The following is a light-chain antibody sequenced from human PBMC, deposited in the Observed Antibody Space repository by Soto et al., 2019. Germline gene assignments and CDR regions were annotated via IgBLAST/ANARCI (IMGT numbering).Light chain of an antibody. V-gene: IGLV2-11*01. CDR2: DVS. Sequence: QSALTQPRSVSGSPGQSVTISCTGTSSAVGGYNYVSWYQQHPGNAPKLMIYDVSQRPSGVPDRFSGSKSGNTASLTISGLQAEDEADYYCCSYAGSYTLYVFGTGTKLTVL. CDR1: SSAVGGYNY. J-gene: IGLJ1*01. CDR3: CSYAGSYTLYV.